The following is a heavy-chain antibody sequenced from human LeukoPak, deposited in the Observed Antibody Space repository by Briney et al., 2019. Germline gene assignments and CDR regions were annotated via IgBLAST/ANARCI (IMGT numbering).Heavy chain of an antibody. CDR1: GYTFTSYD. CDR2: MNPNSGNT. J-gene: IGHJ3*02. V-gene: IGHV1-8*01. Sequence: GASVKVSCKASGYTFTSYDINWVRQATGQGLGWMGWMNPNSGNTGYAQKFQGRVTMTRNASISTAYMELSSLRSEDTAVYYCARGGLRYCSGGSCYSRAFDIWGQGTMVTVSS. CDR3: ARGGLRYCSGGSCYSRAFDI. D-gene: IGHD2-15*01.